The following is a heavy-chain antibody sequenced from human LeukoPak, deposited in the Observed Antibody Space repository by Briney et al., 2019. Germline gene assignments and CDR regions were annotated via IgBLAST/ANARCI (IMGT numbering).Heavy chain of an antibody. D-gene: IGHD5-18*01. CDR3: ARDQGLTAPPPYGLDG. Sequence: SVKVSCKASGGTFSSSAITWVRQAPGQGLEWMGRIIPVLNITNYAQKFQGRVTITADTSTSTAYMELSSLRSEETAVYYCARDQGLTAPPPYGLDGWSQGTTVTV. V-gene: IGHV1-69*04. J-gene: IGHJ6*02. CDR2: IIPVLNIT. CDR1: GGTFSSSA.